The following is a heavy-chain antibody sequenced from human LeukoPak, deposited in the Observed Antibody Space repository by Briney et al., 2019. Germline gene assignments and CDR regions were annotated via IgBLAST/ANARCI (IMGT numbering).Heavy chain of an antibody. D-gene: IGHD1-7*01. V-gene: IGHV3-20*04. CDR2: INWNGGST. J-gene: IGHJ4*02. Sequence: PGGSLRLSCAASGFTFDDYGMSWVRQAPGKGLEWVSGINWNGGSTGYADSVKGRFTISRDNAKSSLYLQMNSLRAEDTALYYCARAGLYNWNYEGTAYFDYWGQGTLVTVSS. CDR3: ARAGLYNWNYEGTAYFDY. CDR1: GFTFDDYG.